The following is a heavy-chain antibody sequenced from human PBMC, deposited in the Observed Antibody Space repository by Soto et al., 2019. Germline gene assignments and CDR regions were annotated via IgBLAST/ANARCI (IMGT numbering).Heavy chain of an antibody. V-gene: IGHV3-23*01. D-gene: IGHD2-2*01. Sequence: EVQLLQSGGGLVQPGGSLRLSCAASGFTFSSYAMSWVRQAPGKGLEWVSTISDSGGTTYYADSVKGRFTISRDNSKNTLNLQMNSLRVEDTALYYCAKVPQLRFEYYYGMYVWDQGTTVTVSS. CDR2: ISDSGGTT. CDR1: GFTFSSYA. CDR3: AKVPQLRFEYYYGMYV. J-gene: IGHJ6*02.